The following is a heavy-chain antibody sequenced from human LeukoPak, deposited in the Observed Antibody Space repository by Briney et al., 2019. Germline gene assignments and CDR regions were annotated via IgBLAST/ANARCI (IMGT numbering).Heavy chain of an antibody. V-gene: IGHV3-48*04. CDR2: ISSSSTTT. Sequence: GGSLRLSCAASGFTFSSYSMNWVRQAPGKGLEWVSYISSSSTTTYYADSVKGRFAISRDHAKNSLYLQMNSLRVEDTAVYYCARDVGARNYMDVWGKGTTVTVSS. D-gene: IGHD1-26*01. CDR3: ARDVGARNYMDV. CDR1: GFTFSSYS. J-gene: IGHJ6*03.